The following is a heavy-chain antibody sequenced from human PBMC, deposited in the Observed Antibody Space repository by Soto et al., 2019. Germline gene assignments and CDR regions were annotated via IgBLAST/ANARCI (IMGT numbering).Heavy chain of an antibody. CDR1: GFTFTDDF. CDR3: ARGWELRD. CDR2: INSGGYSV. Sequence: QVQLVESGGGLVKPGGSLRLSCAASGFTFTDDFMTWIRQTPGKGLEWLSSINSGGYSVYYADSVKGRFTISRDNAKNSVYLQMNSLRAEDTAVYYCARGWELRDWGQGTLVTVSS. J-gene: IGHJ4*02. V-gene: IGHV3-11*01. D-gene: IGHD1-26*01.